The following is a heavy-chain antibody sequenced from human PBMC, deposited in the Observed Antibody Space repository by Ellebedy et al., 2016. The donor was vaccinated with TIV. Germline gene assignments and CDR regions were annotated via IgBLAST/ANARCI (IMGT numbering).Heavy chain of an antibody. CDR2: IKPDGSGQ. Sequence: GESLKISXAASGFTFSSYWMTWVRQAPGKGLEWVANIKPDGSGQYYVDSVKGRFTISRDNAKNSLYLQMSSLRGEDTAVYYCARDRGNTATTVWGQGTTVTVSS. D-gene: IGHD5-18*01. V-gene: IGHV3-7*01. CDR1: GFTFSSYW. J-gene: IGHJ6*02. CDR3: ARDRGNTATTV.